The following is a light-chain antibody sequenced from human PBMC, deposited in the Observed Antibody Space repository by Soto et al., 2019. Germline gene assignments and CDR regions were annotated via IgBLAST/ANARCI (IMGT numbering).Light chain of an antibody. CDR1: TNDVGGYNY. V-gene: IGLV2-14*01. CDR2: EVS. J-gene: IGLJ1*01. Sequence: QSVLTQPASVSGSPGQSITISCTGTTNDVGGYNYVSWYHQHPGKASKLLIFEVSSRPSGVSNRFSGSKSGNTASLTISALQAEDEADYFCNSYTSSTSRPYVFGTGTKGTVL. CDR3: NSYTSSTSRPYV.